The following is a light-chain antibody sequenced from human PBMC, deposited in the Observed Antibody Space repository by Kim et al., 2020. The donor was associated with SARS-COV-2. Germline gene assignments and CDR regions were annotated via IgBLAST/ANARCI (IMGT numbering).Light chain of an antibody. Sequence: SYELTQPPSVSVSPGQTASMTCSGDKLVDKYVCWHQQKPGQSPVLVIYQDNKRPSGIPERFSGSNSGNTATLTISGTQAMDEADYYCQAWDSSTVVFGGGTQLTVL. J-gene: IGLJ2*01. CDR3: QAWDSSTVV. CDR1: KLVDKY. CDR2: QDN. V-gene: IGLV3-1*01.